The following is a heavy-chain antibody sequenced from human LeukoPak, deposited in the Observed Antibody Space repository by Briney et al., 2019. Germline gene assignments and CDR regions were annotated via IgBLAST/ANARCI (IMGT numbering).Heavy chain of an antibody. CDR3: ARQSRRNSSGYDY. J-gene: IGHJ4*02. CDR1: GGSISSYY. CDR2: IYYSGST. V-gene: IGHV4-59*08. D-gene: IGHD6-19*01. Sequence: PSETLSLTCTVSGGSISSYYWSWTRQPPGKGLEWIGYIYYSGSTNYNPSLKSRVTISVDTSKNQFSLKLSSVTAADTAVYYCARQSRRNSSGYDYWGQGTLVTVSS.